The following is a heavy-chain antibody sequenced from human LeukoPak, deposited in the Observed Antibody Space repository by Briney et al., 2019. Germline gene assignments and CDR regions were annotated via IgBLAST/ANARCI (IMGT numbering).Heavy chain of an antibody. Sequence: GGSLRLSCAASGFTFSSYGMHWVRQAPGKGLEWVAFIRYDGSNKYYADSVKGRFTISRDNSKNTLYLQMNSLRAEDTAVYYCAKYGLNWDRGLDYWGQGTLVTVSS. J-gene: IGHJ4*02. D-gene: IGHD1/OR15-1a*01. CDR3: AKYGLNWDRGLDY. CDR2: IRYDGSNK. V-gene: IGHV3-30*02. CDR1: GFTFSSYG.